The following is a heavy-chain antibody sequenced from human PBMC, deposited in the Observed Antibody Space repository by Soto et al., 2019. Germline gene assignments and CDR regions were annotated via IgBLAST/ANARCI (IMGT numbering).Heavy chain of an antibody. Sequence: QVQLQESGPGLVKPSQTLSLTCTVSGGSISSGGYYWSWIRQHPGKGLEWIGYIYYSGSTYYNPSLKSRVTISVDTSKYQTSLKLSSVTAADTAVYYIAMDLSSGAFDIWGQGTMVTVST. CDR2: IYYSGST. J-gene: IGHJ3*02. V-gene: IGHV4-31*03. CDR3: AMDLSSGAFDI. CDR1: GGSISSGGYY.